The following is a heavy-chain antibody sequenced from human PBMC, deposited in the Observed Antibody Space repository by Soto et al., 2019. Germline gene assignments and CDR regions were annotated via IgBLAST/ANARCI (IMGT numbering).Heavy chain of an antibody. CDR3: ARDRSGIRGFDY. D-gene: IGHD3-10*01. CDR1: GFSFGAYA. Sequence: QVQLVESGGGVIQPGRSLRLSCAASGFSFGAYAMFWVRQAPGKGLEWVAAMSYDGANIYYAGSVKGRFTISRDNSKNTLYVQMNSLRTEDTAIYYCARDRSGIRGFDYWGQGTLVTVSS. CDR2: MSYDGANI. V-gene: IGHV3-30-3*01. J-gene: IGHJ4*02.